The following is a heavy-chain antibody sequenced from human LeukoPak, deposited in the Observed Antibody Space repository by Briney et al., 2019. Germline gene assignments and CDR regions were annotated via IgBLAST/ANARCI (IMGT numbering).Heavy chain of an antibody. D-gene: IGHD6-13*01. CDR3: ARRTIKYSSSWYDWFDP. J-gene: IGHJ5*02. Sequence: SETLSLTCAVYGGSFSGYYWSWLRQPPGKGLEWIGEINHSGSTNYNPSLKSRVTISVDTSKNQFSLKLSSVTAADTAVYYCARRTIKYSSSWYDWFDPWGQGTLVTVSS. CDR1: GGSFSGYY. V-gene: IGHV4-34*01. CDR2: INHSGST.